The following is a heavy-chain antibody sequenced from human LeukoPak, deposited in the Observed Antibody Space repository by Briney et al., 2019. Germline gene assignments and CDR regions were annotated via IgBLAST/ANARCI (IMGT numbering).Heavy chain of an antibody. D-gene: IGHD1-26*01. V-gene: IGHV3-48*03. J-gene: IGHJ4*02. CDR2: ISSSGSTI. CDR1: GFTFSSYE. Sequence: GGSLRLSCAASGFTFSSYEMNWVRQAPGKGLEWVSYISSSGSTIYYADSVKGRFTSSRDNAKNSLYLQMNSLRADDTAVYYCARVSESYHDYWGQGTLVTVSS. CDR3: ARVSESYHDY.